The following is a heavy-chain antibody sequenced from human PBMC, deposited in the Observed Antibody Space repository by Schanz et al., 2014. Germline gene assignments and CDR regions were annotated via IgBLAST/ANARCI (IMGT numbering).Heavy chain of an antibody. V-gene: IGHV3-11*06. CDR3: ARGGATRFDY. Sequence: VQLVESGGGLVQPGGSLRLSCAASGFTFSDYYMTWIRQAPGKGLEWVSYVSSNNIYTKYADSVKGRFTISRDNAKNSLYLQMNSLRDEDTAVYYCARGGATRFDYWGQGTLVTVSS. D-gene: IGHD1-26*01. J-gene: IGHJ4*02. CDR2: VSSNNIYT. CDR1: GFTFSDYY.